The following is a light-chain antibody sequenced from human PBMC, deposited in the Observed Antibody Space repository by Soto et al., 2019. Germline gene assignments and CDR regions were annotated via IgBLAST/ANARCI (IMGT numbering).Light chain of an antibody. CDR3: QQYGSSPPT. Sequence: EIVLTQSPGTLFLSPGERATLSCRASQSVNSNYLAWYRRKPGQAPSLLIYGASTRATGIPGRFSGSGSGTDFTLTITRLEPEDFAVYYCQQYGSSPPTFGQGTKVEIK. CDR1: QSVNSNY. CDR2: GAS. V-gene: IGKV3-20*01. J-gene: IGKJ1*01.